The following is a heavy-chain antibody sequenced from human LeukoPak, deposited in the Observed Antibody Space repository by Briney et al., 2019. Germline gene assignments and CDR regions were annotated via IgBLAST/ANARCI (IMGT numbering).Heavy chain of an antibody. Sequence: GGSLRLSCAASGFTFSNYWMSWVRQAPGKGLEWVASINQDGGEIHYVDSVKGRFTISRDNAKNSLYLQMNSLRAEDTALYYCARVFTGYSSRGYYYYMDVWGKGTTVTVSS. J-gene: IGHJ6*03. CDR2: INQDGGEI. CDR3: ARVFTGYSSRGYYYYMDV. D-gene: IGHD6-13*01. V-gene: IGHV3-7*03. CDR1: GFTFSNYW.